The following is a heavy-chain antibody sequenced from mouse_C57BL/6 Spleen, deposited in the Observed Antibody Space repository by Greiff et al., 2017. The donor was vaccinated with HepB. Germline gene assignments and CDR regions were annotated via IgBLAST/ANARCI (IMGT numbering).Heavy chain of an antibody. CDR3: ARRRGSGGYYPFAY. V-gene: IGHV1-18*01. J-gene: IGHJ3*01. CDR1: GYTFTDYN. CDR2: INPNNGGT. D-gene: IGHD2-3*01. Sequence: VQLQQSGPELVKPGASVKIPCKASGYTFTDYNMDWVKQSHGKSLEWIGDINPNNGGTIYNQKFKGKATLTVDKSSSTAYMELRSLTSEDTAVYYCARRRGSGGYYPFAYWGQGTLVTVSA.